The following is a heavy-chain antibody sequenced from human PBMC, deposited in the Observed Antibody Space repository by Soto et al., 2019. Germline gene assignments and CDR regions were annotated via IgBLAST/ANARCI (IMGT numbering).Heavy chain of an antibody. Sequence: ASVKVSCKASGYTFTSYDINWVRQATGQGLEWMGWMNPNSGNTGYAQKFQGRVTMTRNTSISTAYMELSSLRSEDTAVYYCARAPPDLRFLEWSPGGDAFDIWGQGTMVTVSS. CDR1: GYTFTSYD. CDR2: MNPNSGNT. J-gene: IGHJ3*02. V-gene: IGHV1-8*01. D-gene: IGHD3-3*01. CDR3: ARAPPDLRFLEWSPGGDAFDI.